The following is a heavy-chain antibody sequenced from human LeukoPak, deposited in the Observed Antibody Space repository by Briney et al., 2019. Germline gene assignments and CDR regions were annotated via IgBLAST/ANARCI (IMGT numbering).Heavy chain of an antibody. V-gene: IGHV3-7*04. CDR1: GFTFSSYW. J-gene: IGHJ4*02. CDR3: ARGGITMVRGALAYYFDY. Sequence: GGSLRLSCAASGFTFSSYWMGWVRQAPGKGLEWVANIKQDGSEKYYVDSVKGRFTISRDNAKNSLYLQMNSLRAEDTAVYYCARGGITMVRGALAYYFDYWGQGTLVTVSS. D-gene: IGHD3-10*01. CDR2: IKQDGSEK.